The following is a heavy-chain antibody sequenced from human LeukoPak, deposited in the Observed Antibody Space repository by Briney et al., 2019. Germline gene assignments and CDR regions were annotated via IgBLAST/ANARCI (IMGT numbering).Heavy chain of an antibody. CDR3: AKKNPDGWLAYAEYFQH. CDR1: GFTVSSTY. Sequence: GGSLRLSCAASGFTVSSTYMSWVRQAPGKGLEWVSAISGSGGSTYYADSVKGRFTISRDNSKNTLYLQMNSLRAEDTAVYYCAKKNPDGWLAYAEYFQHWGQGTLVTVSS. J-gene: IGHJ1*01. V-gene: IGHV3-23*01. CDR2: ISGSGGST. D-gene: IGHD6-19*01.